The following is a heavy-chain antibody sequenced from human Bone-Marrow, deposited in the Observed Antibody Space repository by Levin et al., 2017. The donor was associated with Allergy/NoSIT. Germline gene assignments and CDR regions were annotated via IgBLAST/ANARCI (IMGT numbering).Heavy chain of an antibody. V-gene: IGHV4-39*01. CDR1: GVSISTTTYY. CDR2: IYYSGTT. Sequence: PSETLSLTCTVSGVSISTTTYYWGWIRQPPGKGLEWIGTIYYSGTTYYNPSLKSRVTISVDTSKNQFSLNLSSVTAADTAVYYCTRVAADTSMVFYYYYMDVWGKGTTVTVSS. J-gene: IGHJ6*03. D-gene: IGHD5-18*01. CDR3: TRVAADTSMVFYYYYMDV.